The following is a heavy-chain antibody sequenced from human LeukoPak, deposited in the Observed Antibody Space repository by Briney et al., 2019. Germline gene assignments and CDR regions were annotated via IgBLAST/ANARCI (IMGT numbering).Heavy chain of an antibody. CDR3: ARGPDDIVVVVAATHFDY. CDR1: GVSFSGYY. CDR2: INHSGST. J-gene: IGHJ4*02. Sequence: SETLSLTCAVYGVSFSGYYWSWIRQPPGKGPEWIGEINHSGSTNYNPSLKSRVTISVDTSKNQFSLKLSSVTAADTAVYYCARGPDDIVVVVAATHFDYWGQGTLVTVSS. V-gene: IGHV4-34*01. D-gene: IGHD2-15*01.